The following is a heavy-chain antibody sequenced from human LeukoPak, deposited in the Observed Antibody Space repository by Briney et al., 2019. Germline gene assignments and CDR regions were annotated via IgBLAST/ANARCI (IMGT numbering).Heavy chain of an antibody. CDR3: ARSDDYGDYLVDY. D-gene: IGHD4-17*01. Sequence: KPGGSLRLSCAASGFTFSSYAMNWVRQAPGKGLEWVSSITSSSGYIYYADSMKGRFTTSRDNAKNSLYLQRNSLRAEDTAVYYCARSDDYGDYLVDYWGQGTLVTVSS. V-gene: IGHV3-21*01. CDR1: GFTFSSYA. CDR2: ITSSSGYI. J-gene: IGHJ4*02.